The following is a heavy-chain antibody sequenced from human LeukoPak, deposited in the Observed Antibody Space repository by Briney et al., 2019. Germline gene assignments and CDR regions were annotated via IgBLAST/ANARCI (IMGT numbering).Heavy chain of an antibody. CDR2: ISSSGSTI. CDR1: GFTFSSYE. Sequence: GGSLRLSCAASGFTFSSYEMNWVRQAPGKGLEWVSYISSSGSTIYYADSVKGRFTISRDNAKNSPYLQMDSLRAEDTAVYYCARDTASSGWPHYGMDVWGQGTTVTVSS. J-gene: IGHJ6*02. V-gene: IGHV3-48*03. CDR3: ARDTASSGWPHYGMDV. D-gene: IGHD6-19*01.